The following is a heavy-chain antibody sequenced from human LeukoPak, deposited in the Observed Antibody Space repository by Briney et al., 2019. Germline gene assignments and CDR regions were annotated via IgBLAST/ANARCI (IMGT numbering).Heavy chain of an antibody. CDR2: IYYTGST. D-gene: IGHD5-12*01. J-gene: IGHJ4*02. CDR1: GDSINRSDSY. V-gene: IGHV4-39*01. Sequence: PSETLSLTCTVSGDSINRSDSYWGWIRQSPGKGLEWIGSIYYTGSTFDKPSLKSPVTIALYTSNNQFSLRVKSVTAACAALCFCARLPRANSGYGSVDFWGQGTLVTVSS. CDR3: ARLPRANSGYGSVDF.